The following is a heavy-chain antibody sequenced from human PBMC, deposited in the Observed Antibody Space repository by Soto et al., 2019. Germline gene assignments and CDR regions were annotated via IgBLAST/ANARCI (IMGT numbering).Heavy chain of an antibody. CDR2: IRSKANSYAT. CDR1: GFTFSGSA. CDR3: TRSLGLSYYDSSGYDY. J-gene: IGHJ4*02. V-gene: IGHV3-73*01. D-gene: IGHD3-22*01. Sequence: GGSLRLSCAASGFTFSGSAMHWVRQASGKGLEWVGRIRSKANSYATAYAASVKGRFTISRDDSKNTAYLQMNSLKTEDTAVYYCTRSLGLSYYDSSGYDYWGQGT.